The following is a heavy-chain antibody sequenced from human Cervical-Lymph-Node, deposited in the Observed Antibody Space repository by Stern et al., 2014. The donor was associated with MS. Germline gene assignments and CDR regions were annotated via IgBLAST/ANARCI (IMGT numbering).Heavy chain of an antibody. D-gene: IGHD1-26*01. CDR2: MNPNSGNT. V-gene: IGHV1-8*01. Sequence: QMQLVQSGAEVMQPGASVRVSCKTSGYTFSRYDINWVRQAPGQGLEWIGWMNPNSGNTGFAQKFQGRVTLTMDTSIRTAYMDLSGLTSDDTAIYFCAREPMGAANYFDYWGQGILVTVSS. CDR1: GYTFSRYD. CDR3: AREPMGAANYFDY. J-gene: IGHJ4*02.